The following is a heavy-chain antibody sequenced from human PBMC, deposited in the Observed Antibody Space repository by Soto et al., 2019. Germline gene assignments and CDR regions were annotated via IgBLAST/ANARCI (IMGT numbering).Heavy chain of an antibody. V-gene: IGHV1-69*13. CDR3: ARVYGRGAPEGAYDI. J-gene: IGHJ3*02. D-gene: IGHD1-26*01. CDR1: GGTFSSYA. CDR2: IIPIFGTA. Sequence: GAAVKLSSKASGGTFSSYAMRWGRQAPGQGLEWMGGIIPIFGTANYAQKFQGRVTITADQFTSTAYMELSRLRSEDTAAYYCARVYGRGAPEGAYDIWRQGTTDPVFS.